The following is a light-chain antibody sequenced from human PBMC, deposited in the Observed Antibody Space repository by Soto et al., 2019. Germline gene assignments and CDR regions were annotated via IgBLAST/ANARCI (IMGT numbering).Light chain of an antibody. CDR1: NIGSKS. V-gene: IGLV3-21*02. Sequence: SYELTQAPSVSVAPGQTARITCEKSNIGSKSIHWYQQKPGQAPVLVVYNDNDRPSGIPERFSGSDSGNTATLTISRVEDGDEADYYCQVWGRNDAHVVFGGGTKLTVL. CDR3: QVWGRNDAHVV. J-gene: IGLJ2*01. CDR2: NDN.